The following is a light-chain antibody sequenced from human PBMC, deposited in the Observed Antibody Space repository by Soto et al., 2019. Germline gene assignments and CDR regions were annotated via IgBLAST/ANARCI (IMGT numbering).Light chain of an antibody. CDR3: QNFDSAPQT. CDR1: QGIRHY. CDR2: EAS. V-gene: IGKV1-27*01. J-gene: IGKJ1*01. Sequence: DIQMTQSPSSLSASVGDRVTITCRASQGIRHYLAWYQQKPGKVPKLLIYEASNLQSGVPPRFRGGGSGTEFTLNISSLQAEDVATYYCQNFDSAPQTFGQGTKVEIK.